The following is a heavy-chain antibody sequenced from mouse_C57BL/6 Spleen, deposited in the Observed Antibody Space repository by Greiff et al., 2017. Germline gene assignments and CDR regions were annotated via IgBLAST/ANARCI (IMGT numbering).Heavy chain of an antibody. D-gene: IGHD2-3*01. J-gene: IGHJ4*01. CDR3: ARFYEYYAMDY. Sequence: VQLQQSGPGLVKPSQSLSLTCSVTGYSITSGYYWNWIRQFPGNKLEWMGYISYDGSNNYNPSLKNRISITRDTSKNQFFLKLNSVTTEDTATYYCARFYEYYAMDYWGQGTSVTVSS. CDR2: ISYDGSN. CDR1: GYSITSGYY. V-gene: IGHV3-6*01.